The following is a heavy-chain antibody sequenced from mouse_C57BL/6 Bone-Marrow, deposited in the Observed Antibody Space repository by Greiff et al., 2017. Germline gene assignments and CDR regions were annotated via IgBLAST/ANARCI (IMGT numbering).Heavy chain of an antibody. CDR2: IYPGDGDT. V-gene: IGHV1-82*01. CDR1: GYAFSSSW. CDR3: ARGVYRYYDVEV. D-gene: IGHD2-4*01. J-gene: IGHJ1*03. Sequence: QVQLKESGPELVKPGASVKISCKASGYAFSSSWMNWVKQRPGKGLEWIGRIYPGDGDTNYNGKFKGKATLTADKSSSTAYMLLSSLTSEDSAVYFCARGVYRYYDVEVWGTGTTVSASS.